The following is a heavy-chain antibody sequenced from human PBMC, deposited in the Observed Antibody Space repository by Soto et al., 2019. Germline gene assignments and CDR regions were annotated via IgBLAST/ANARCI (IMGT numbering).Heavy chain of an antibody. CDR1: GFTFSSYS. V-gene: IGHV3-21*01. J-gene: IGHJ3*02. Sequence: EVQLVESGGGLVKPGGSLRLSCAASGFTFSSYSMNWVRQAPGKGLEWVSSISSSSSYIYYADSVKGRFTISRDNAKNSLYLQMNGLRAEDTAVYYCARLRSGYDPRGAFDIWGQGTMVTVSS. CDR2: ISSSSSYI. CDR3: ARLRSGYDPRGAFDI. D-gene: IGHD5-12*01.